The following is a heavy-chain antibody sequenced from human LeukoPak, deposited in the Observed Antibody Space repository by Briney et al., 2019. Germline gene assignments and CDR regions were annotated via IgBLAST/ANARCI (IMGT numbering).Heavy chain of an antibody. CDR2: IYYSGST. Sequence: SETLSLTCSVSGGSISSGDYYWTWIRQHPGKGLEWIGYIYYSGSTNHNPSLKSRVTISVDTSKNQFSLKLSSVTAADTAVYYCARGVLRFRGASSTGFDPGGQGPLVTVSS. D-gene: IGHD3-3*01. J-gene: IGHJ5*02. CDR3: ARGVLRFRGASSTGFDP. V-gene: IGHV4-61*08. CDR1: GGSISSGDYY.